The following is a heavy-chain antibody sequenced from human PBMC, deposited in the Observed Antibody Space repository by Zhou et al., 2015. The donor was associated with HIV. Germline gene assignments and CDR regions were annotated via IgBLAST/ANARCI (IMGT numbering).Heavy chain of an antibody. Sequence: QVQLVQSGAEVKVPGSSVKVSCRSAGGSFSSYATHWVRQAPGQGLEWMGGIFPTFGTENYAQKFQGRVTIAADHMELTNLTTDDTAVYYCARVDGYCSGGGRYADLDYWGQGTLVTVSS. CDR2: IFPTFGTE. D-gene: IGHD2-8*02. V-gene: IGHV1-69*12. J-gene: IGHJ4*02. CDR3: ARVDGYCSGGGRYADLDY. CDR1: GGSFSSYA.